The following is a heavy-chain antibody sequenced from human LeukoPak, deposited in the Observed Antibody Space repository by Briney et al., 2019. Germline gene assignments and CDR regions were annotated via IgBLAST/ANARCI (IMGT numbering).Heavy chain of an antibody. J-gene: IGHJ3*02. Sequence: GSSVKVSCKASGGTFSSYAISWVRQAPGQGLEWMVGIIPIFGTANYAQKFQGRVTITADESTSTAYMELSSLRSEDTAVYYCARDPAPVAPQRVGAFDIWGQGKMVTVSS. V-gene: IGHV1-69*01. D-gene: IGHD2-15*01. CDR2: IIPIFGTA. CDR1: GGTFSSYA. CDR3: ARDPAPVAPQRVGAFDI.